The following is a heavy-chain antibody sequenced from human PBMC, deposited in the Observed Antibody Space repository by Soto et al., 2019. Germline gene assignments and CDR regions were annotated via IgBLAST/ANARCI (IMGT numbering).Heavy chain of an antibody. Sequence: PSETLSLTCTVSGGSISSGGYYWSWIRQHPGKGLEWIGNIYYSGSTYYNPSLKSRVSISVDTSKKQISLKLSSMTAADTAVYYCARDSPISGFDYWGQGTLVTVSS. D-gene: IGHD2-21*01. V-gene: IGHV4-31*03. CDR2: IYYSGST. J-gene: IGHJ4*02. CDR3: ARDSPISGFDY. CDR1: GGSISSGGYY.